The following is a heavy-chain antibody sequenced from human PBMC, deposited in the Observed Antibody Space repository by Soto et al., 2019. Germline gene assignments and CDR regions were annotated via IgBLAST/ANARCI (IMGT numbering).Heavy chain of an antibody. Sequence: PSVKVSCKTSGDSFNDYYIHWVRQAPGQGLEWMGWINPNGGGTKYAQKSQGRVTVTRDTSIRTVYMELSSLRSGDTAVYYCARESGGATATLDYYYFFLDFSGKGSSVIVSS. V-gene: IGHV1-2*02. D-gene: IGHD5-12*01. CDR3: ARESGGATATLDYYYFFLDF. CDR1: GDSFNDYY. CDR2: INPNGGGT. J-gene: IGHJ6*03.